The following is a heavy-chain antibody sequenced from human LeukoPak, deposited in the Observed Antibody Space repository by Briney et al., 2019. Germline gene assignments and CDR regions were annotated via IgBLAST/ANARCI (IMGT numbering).Heavy chain of an antibody. J-gene: IGHJ3*02. D-gene: IGHD2-21*01. V-gene: IGHV3-53*01. CDR2: IYSGDNT. CDR1: GFTDSRNY. Sequence: PGGSLRLSCAASGFTDSRNYMSWVRQAPGKGLEWVSVIYSGDNTYHADSVKGRFTISRDNSKNTLYLQMNSLRAEDTAVYYCAREIRRGQGGLWTIILDDAFDIWGQGTMVTVSS. CDR3: AREIRRGQGGLWTIILDDAFDI.